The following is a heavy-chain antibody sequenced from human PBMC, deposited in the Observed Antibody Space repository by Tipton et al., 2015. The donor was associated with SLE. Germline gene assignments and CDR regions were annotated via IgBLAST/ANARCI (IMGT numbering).Heavy chain of an antibody. CDR1: GGSISSGDYY. D-gene: IGHD1-14*01. V-gene: IGHV4-31*03. Sequence: LRLSCTVSGGSISSGDYYWSWIRQHPGKGLEWIAYISYSGRTSYNPSLESRLTMSIDTSRNQFSLQLASVTAADTAVYFCARDLRSGGYYYYYYMDVWGKGTTVTVSS. CDR3: ARDLRSGGYYYYYYMDV. J-gene: IGHJ6*03. CDR2: ISYSGRT.